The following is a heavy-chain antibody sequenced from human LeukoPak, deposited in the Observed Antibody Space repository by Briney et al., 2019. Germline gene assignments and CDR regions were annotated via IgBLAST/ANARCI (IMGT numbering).Heavy chain of an antibody. Sequence: ASVKVSCKASGYTFTSYDINWVRQATGQGLEWMGWMNPNRGNTGYAQKFQGRVTITRNTSISTAYMELSSLRSEDTPVYYCARTAYYDFWSGYPWFDPWGQGTLVTVSS. J-gene: IGHJ5*02. CDR1: GYTFTSYD. D-gene: IGHD3-3*01. V-gene: IGHV1-8*03. CDR2: MNPNRGNT. CDR3: ARTAYYDFWSGYPWFDP.